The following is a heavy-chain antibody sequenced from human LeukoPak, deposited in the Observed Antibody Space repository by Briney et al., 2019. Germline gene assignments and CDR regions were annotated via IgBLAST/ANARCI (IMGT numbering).Heavy chain of an antibody. Sequence: ASVKVSCXASGYTFTGYYMHWVRRAPGQGLEWMGRINPNSGGTNYAQKFQGRVTMTRDTSISTAYMELSRLRSDDTAVYYCATWVLKGDWNYASYFDYWGQGTLVTVSS. CDR2: INPNSGGT. CDR1: GYTFTGYY. V-gene: IGHV1-2*06. D-gene: IGHD1-7*01. CDR3: ATWVLKGDWNYASYFDY. J-gene: IGHJ4*02.